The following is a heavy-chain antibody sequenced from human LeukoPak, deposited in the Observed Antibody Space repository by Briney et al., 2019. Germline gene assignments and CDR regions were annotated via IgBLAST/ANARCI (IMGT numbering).Heavy chain of an antibody. CDR3: ARATDSSGCCTFDY. CDR1: GFTFSSNY. CDR2: IYSGGTT. Sequence: GSLRLSCAASGFTFSSNYMSWVRQAPGKGLEWVSIIYSGGTTYYADSVKGRFTISRDNSKNTLFLQMDSLRPEDTAVYYCARATDSSGCCTFDYWGQGTLVTVSS. D-gene: IGHD6-19*01. J-gene: IGHJ4*02. V-gene: IGHV3-53*01.